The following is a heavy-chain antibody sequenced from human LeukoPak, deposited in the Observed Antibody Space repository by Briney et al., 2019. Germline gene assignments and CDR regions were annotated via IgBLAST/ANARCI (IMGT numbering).Heavy chain of an antibody. V-gene: IGHV3-21*01. CDR2: ISSTSTYI. Sequence: PGGSLRLSGAASGFTFSSYSMNWVRQAPGKGLEWVSSISSTSTYIYYIDSVKGRFTISRDNAKNSLYLQINSLRAEDTAVFYCARGGGMFAFDIWGQGTMVTVSS. D-gene: IGHD3-10*02. CDR3: ARGGGMFAFDI. CDR1: GFTFSSYS. J-gene: IGHJ3*02.